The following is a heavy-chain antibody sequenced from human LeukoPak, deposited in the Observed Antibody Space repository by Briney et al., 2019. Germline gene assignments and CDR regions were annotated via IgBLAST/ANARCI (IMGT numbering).Heavy chain of an antibody. V-gene: IGHV3-23*01. CDR1: GFTFSSYA. Sequence: QPGGSLGLSCAASGFTFSSYAMSWVRQAPGKGLEWVSAISGSGGSTYYADSVKGRFTISRDNSKNTLYLQMNSLRAEDTAVYFCAKDHRGYSSDATPYYFDCWGQGTLVTVSS. D-gene: IGHD6-19*01. J-gene: IGHJ4*02. CDR2: ISGSGGST. CDR3: AKDHRGYSSDATPYYFDC.